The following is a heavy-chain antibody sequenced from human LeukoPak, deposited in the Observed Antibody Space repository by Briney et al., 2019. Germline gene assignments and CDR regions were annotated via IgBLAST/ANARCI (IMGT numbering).Heavy chain of an antibody. CDR2: INPNSGGT. D-gene: IGHD3-10*01. CDR1: GYTFTGYY. CDR3: ARIPAQVRGVINLFGY. V-gene: IGHV1-2*02. Sequence: ASVNVSCKASGYTFTGYYMHWVRQAPAQGLEWMGWINPNSGGTNYVQKFQGRVTMTRDTSISTAYMELSRLRSDDKAGYYCARIPAQVRGVINLFGYWGQGTLVTVSS. J-gene: IGHJ4*02.